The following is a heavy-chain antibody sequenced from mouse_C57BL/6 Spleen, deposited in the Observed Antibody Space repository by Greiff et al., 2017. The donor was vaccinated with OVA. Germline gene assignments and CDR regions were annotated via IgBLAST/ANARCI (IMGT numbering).Heavy chain of an antibody. J-gene: IGHJ3*01. CDR2: IYPRDGST. D-gene: IGHD2-4*01. CDR1: GYTFTSYD. Sequence: VQLQESGPELVKPGASVKLSCKASGYTFTSYDINWVKQRPGQGLEWIGWIYPRDGSTKYNEKFKGKATLTVDTSSSTAYMELHSLTSEDSAVYFCATDYDYDEGPWFAYWGQGTLVTVSA. CDR3: ATDYDYDEGPWFAY. V-gene: IGHV1-85*01.